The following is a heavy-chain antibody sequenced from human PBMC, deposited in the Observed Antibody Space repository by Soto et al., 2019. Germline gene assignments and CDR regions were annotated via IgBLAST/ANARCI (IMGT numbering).Heavy chain of an antibody. J-gene: IGHJ6*02. Sequence: GGSLRLSCAASGFTFSSYSMNWVRQAPGEGLEWVSSISSSSSYIYYADSVKGRFTISRDNAKNSLYLQMNSLRAEDTAVYYCARDSYSGSYSPLYYGMDVWGQGTTVTVSS. CDR1: GFTFSSYS. V-gene: IGHV3-21*01. D-gene: IGHD1-26*01. CDR3: ARDSYSGSYSPLYYGMDV. CDR2: ISSSSSYI.